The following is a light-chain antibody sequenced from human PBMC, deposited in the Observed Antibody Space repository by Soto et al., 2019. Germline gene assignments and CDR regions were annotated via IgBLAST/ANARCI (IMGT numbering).Light chain of an antibody. Sequence: LSLAHGPRGPFPCRASPRVRTSSLAWYQQKPGQAPRLLIYGASNRATGIPARFSGSGSGTEFTLTITSLQSEDFALYYCQQYGIWLRTFGHGAKVDIK. CDR1: PRVRTS. V-gene: IGKV3D-15*01. J-gene: IGKJ1*01. CDR2: GAS. CDR3: QQYGIWLRT.